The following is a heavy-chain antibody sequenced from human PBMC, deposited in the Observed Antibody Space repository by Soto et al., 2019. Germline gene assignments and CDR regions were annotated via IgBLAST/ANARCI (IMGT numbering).Heavy chain of an antibody. D-gene: IGHD6-13*01. CDR3: ASIAAPGTTHFDF. CDR2: IYYSGNT. V-gene: IGHV4-39*01. Sequence: PSETLSLTCTVSGGSLGSSSYYWGRIRQSPGKGLEWIGNIYYSGNTFYNPSLKSRVTISVDTSKNQFYLHLSSVTAADTAIFYCASIAAPGTTHFDFWGQGTLVTVSS. J-gene: IGHJ4*02. CDR1: GGSLGSSSYY.